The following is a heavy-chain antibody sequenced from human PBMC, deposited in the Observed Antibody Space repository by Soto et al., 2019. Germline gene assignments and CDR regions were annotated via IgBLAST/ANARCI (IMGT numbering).Heavy chain of an antibody. J-gene: IGHJ4*02. CDR3: AKDRGYSSGWYEYYFDY. D-gene: IGHD6-19*01. CDR2: ISYDGSNK. CDR1: GFTFSSYG. Sequence: GGSLRLSCAASGFTFSSYGMHWVRQAPGKGLEWVAVISYDGSNKYYADSVKGRFTISRDNSKNTLYLQMNSLRAEDTAVYYCAKDRGYSSGWYEYYFDYWGQGTLVTVSS. V-gene: IGHV3-30*18.